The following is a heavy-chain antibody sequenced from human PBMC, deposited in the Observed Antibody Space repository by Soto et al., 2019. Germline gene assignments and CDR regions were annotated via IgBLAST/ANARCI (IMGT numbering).Heavy chain of an antibody. CDR1: GFTFSNFA. V-gene: IGHV3-23*01. CDR2: VYGGGNGA. J-gene: IGHJ6*03. CDR3: AKFEGALHHNYHMDV. Sequence: EMQLLESGGGLVQPGGSLRLSCAASGFTFSNFAMNWVRQAPGKGLEWVSGVYGGGNGALYADSVKGRFIISRDNSKNALYLHMNSLRAGDTAVYYCAKFEGALHHNYHMDVWGQGTTVTVSS. D-gene: IGHD3-9*01.